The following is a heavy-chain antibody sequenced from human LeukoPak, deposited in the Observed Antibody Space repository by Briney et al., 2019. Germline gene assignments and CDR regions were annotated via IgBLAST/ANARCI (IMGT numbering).Heavy chain of an antibody. CDR2: INPSGGST. CDR3: ARDHRSHSSSWVL. V-gene: IGHV1-46*01. J-gene: IGHJ4*02. CDR1: GYTFTSYA. D-gene: IGHD6-13*01. Sequence: ASVKVSCKASGYTFTSYAMNWVRQAPGQGLEWMGIINPSGGSTSYAQKFQGRVTMTRDTSTSTVYMELSSLRSEDTAVYYCARDHRSHSSSWVLWGQGTLVTVSS.